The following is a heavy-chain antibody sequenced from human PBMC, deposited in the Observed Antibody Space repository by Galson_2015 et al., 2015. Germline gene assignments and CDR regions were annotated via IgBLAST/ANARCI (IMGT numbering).Heavy chain of an antibody. J-gene: IGHJ4*02. V-gene: IGHV6-1*01. D-gene: IGHD6-13*01. CDR1: GDSVSSDNAA. Sequence: CAISGDSVSSDNAAWHWIRQSPSRGLEWLGRTLYRSNWNTDYAVPLKSRITINPDTSKNLLSLHLKSVTPEDAAAYYCISACAAGTASCNWGQGTLVTVSS. CDR2: TLYRSNWNT. CDR3: ISACAAGTASCN.